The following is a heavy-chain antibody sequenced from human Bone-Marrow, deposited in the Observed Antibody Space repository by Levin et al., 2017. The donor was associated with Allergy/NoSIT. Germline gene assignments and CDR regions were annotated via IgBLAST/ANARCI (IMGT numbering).Heavy chain of an antibody. D-gene: IGHD4-17*01. J-gene: IGHJ4*02. CDR1: GVTFTSSA. Sequence: SVKVSCKASGVTFTSSAINWVRQAPGQGLEWVGGLIPIFGTANIAQRFRDRVTITADEATSTAYMEMSDLTSDDTAVYFCAGGGGRTFGDYDELAYWGQGPLVSVSS. V-gene: IGHV1-69*13. CDR3: AGGGGRTFGDYDELAY. CDR2: LIPIFGTA.